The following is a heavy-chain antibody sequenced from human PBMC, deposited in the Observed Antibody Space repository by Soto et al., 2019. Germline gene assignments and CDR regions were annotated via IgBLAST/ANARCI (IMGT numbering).Heavy chain of an antibody. CDR1: GFTFDDYD. D-gene: IGHD3-22*01. J-gene: IGHJ4*02. CDR3: ARHGGAHYDSSGYPYALDY. Sequence: QPGGSLRLSCAASGFTFDDYDINWVRQAPGKGLEWVSLSSWDVGRTDYADSVKGRLTISRDNSKNSLYLQMNSLREKDTALYYCARHGGAHYDSSGYPYALDYWGQGTPVTVSS. CDR2: SSWDVGRT. V-gene: IGHV3-43D*04.